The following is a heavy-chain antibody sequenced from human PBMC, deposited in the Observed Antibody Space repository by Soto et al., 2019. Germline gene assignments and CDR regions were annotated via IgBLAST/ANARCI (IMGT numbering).Heavy chain of an antibody. CDR1: GYSFTSYW. CDR3: ARGFGESIHWGPLGAFDI. CDR2: IYPGDSDT. J-gene: IGHJ3*02. Sequence: EVQLVQSGAEVKKPGESLKISCKGSGYSFTSYWIGWVRQMPGKGLEWMGIIYPGDSDTRYSPSFQGQVTISADKSISTAYLQWSSLKASDTAMYYCARGFGESIHWGPLGAFDIWGQGTMVTVSS. D-gene: IGHD3-10*01. V-gene: IGHV5-51*01.